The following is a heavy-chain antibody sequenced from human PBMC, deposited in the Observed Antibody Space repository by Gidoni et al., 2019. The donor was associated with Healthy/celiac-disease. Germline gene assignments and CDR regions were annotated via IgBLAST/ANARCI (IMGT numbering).Heavy chain of an antibody. D-gene: IGHD2-15*01. V-gene: IGHV1-69*04. CDR1: GGTFSSYA. Sequence: QVQLVQSGAGVNNPGSSLKVSCKASGGTFSSYAISWVRQAPGQGLEWMGRMIPILGIANYEQKFQGRVTMTADKSTSTAYMELSSLRSEDTAVYYCARAGGYWGQGTLVTVSS. CDR3: ARAGGY. J-gene: IGHJ4*02. CDR2: MIPILGIA.